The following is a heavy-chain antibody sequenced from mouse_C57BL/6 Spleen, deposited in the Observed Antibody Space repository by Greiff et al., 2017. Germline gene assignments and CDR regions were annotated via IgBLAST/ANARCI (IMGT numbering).Heavy chain of an antibody. CDR2: SNPGSGGT. D-gene: IGHD2-4*01. J-gene: IGHJ2*01. V-gene: IGHV1-54*01. Sequence: VQLQESGAELVRPGTSVKVSCKASGYAFTNYLIEWVKQRPGQGLEWIGVSNPGSGGTNYNEKFKGKATLTADKSSSTAYMQLSSLTSEDSAVYFCARRLITTRYFDYWGQGTTLTVSS. CDR3: ARRLITTRYFDY. CDR1: GYAFTNYL.